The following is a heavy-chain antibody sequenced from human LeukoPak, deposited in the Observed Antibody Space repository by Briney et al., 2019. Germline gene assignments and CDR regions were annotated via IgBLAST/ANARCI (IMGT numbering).Heavy chain of an antibody. CDR3: ARGAADYDFWSGSMDWFDP. CDR2: IIPILGIA. Sequence: SVKVSCKASGGTFSIYTISWVRQAPGQGRGWGGRIIPILGIANYAQKFQGRVTITADKSTSTAYRELSSLRSEDTAVYYCARGAADYDFWSGSMDWFDPWGQGTLVTVSS. CDR1: GGTFSIYT. J-gene: IGHJ5*02. D-gene: IGHD3-3*01. V-gene: IGHV1-69*02.